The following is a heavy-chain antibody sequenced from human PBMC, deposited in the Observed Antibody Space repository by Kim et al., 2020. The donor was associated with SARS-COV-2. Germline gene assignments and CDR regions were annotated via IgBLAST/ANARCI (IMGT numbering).Heavy chain of an antibody. D-gene: IGHD3-3*01. CDR1: GFTFSSYW. CDR3: ARESALTIFGVVTFPRWFDP. CDR2: INSDGSST. Sequence: GGSLRLSCAASGFTFSSYWMHWVRRAPGKGLVWVSRINSDGSSTSYADSVKGRFTISRDNAKNTLYLQMNSLRAEDTAVYYCARESALTIFGVVTFPRWFDPWGQGTLVTVSS. V-gene: IGHV3-74*01. J-gene: IGHJ5*02.